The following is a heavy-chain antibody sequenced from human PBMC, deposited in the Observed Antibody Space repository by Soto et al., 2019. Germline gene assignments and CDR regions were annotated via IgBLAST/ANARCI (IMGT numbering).Heavy chain of an antibody. CDR3: VSQLLTIGSFDY. CDR2: ISYDGSNK. CDR1: GFIFNNYA. J-gene: IGHJ4*02. D-gene: IGHD2-2*01. V-gene: IGHV3-30-3*01. Sequence: QVQLVESGGGVVQPGGSLRLSCAASGFIFNNYAMHWVRQAPGKGLEWVAVISYDGSNKYYADSVKGRFTISRDNSKNTLYLQMNSLRAEDTAVYYCVSQLLTIGSFDYWGQGTLVTVSS.